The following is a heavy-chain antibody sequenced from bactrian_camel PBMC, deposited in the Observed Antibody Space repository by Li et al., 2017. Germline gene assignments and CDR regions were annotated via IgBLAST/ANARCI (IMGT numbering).Heavy chain of an antibody. J-gene: IGHJ4*01. CDR3: TNEVEVHNEYEHND. CDR1: GIIFGSCG. Sequence: HVQLVESGGGSVQAGGSLKLSCAVSGIIFGSCGMGWYRQAPGKGLEWVSSISTGGATWYSGSVKGRFTISRDNAKNTLYLQLNDLKTEDTAMYYCTNEVEVHNEYEHNDLGQGTQVTVS. D-gene: IGHD4*01. CDR2: ISTGGAT. V-gene: IGHV3S1*01.